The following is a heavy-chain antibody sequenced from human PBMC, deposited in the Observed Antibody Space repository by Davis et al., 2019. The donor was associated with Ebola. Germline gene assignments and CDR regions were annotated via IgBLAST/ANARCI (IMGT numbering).Heavy chain of an antibody. CDR2: IGTGHDT. CDR1: GFTFSSYG. V-gene: IGHV3-23*01. J-gene: IGHJ4*02. Sequence: GESLKISCAASGFTFSSYGIHWVRQAPGKGLEWVSIIGTGHDTYYADSVKGRFTISRDNSKNTVYMQMHNLRAEDTAVYYCASREVGLHNLYWGEGTLVSVSS. CDR3: ASREVGLHNLY. D-gene: IGHD1-26*01.